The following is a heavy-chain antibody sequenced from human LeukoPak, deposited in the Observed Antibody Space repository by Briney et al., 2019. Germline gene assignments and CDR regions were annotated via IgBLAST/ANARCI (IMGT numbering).Heavy chain of an antibody. J-gene: IGHJ4*02. CDR2: ISAYNGNT. CDR1: GGTFSSYA. CDR3: ARSEFGSGSGD. Sequence: AASVKVSCKASGGTFSSYAISWVRQAPGQRLEWMGWISAYNGNTNYAQKLQGRVTMTTDTSTSTAYMELRSLRSDDTAVYYCARSEFGSGSGDWGQGTLVTVSS. D-gene: IGHD3-10*01. V-gene: IGHV1-18*01.